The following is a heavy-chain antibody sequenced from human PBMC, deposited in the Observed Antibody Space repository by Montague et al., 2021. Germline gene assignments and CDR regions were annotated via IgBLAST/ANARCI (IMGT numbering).Heavy chain of an antibody. J-gene: IGHJ4*02. CDR3: ARVDDHGHSDY. CDR1: GGSISGY. CDR2: IYYTGTT. Sequence: SETLSLTCTVSGGSISGYWSWIRQPPGTGLEWLGYIYYTGTTKYNPSLRSRVTISVDTSKNQFSLKLSSVTAADTAVYDCARVDDHGHSDYWGQGTLVTVSS. D-gene: IGHD1-1*01. V-gene: IGHV4-59*12.